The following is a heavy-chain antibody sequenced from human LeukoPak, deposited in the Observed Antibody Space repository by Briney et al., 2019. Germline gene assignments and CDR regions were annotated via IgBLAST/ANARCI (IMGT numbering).Heavy chain of an antibody. Sequence: GGSLRLSCAVSGFAFSNYWMTWVRQAPGKGLEWVANINQDGSEKDYVDSVKGRFTISRDNAENSLYLQMNSLRAEDTAVYYCAMTTVTTGYYFDYWGQGTLVTVSS. J-gene: IGHJ4*02. D-gene: IGHD4-17*01. CDR2: INQDGSEK. V-gene: IGHV3-7*01. CDR1: GFAFSNYW. CDR3: AMTTVTTGYYFDY.